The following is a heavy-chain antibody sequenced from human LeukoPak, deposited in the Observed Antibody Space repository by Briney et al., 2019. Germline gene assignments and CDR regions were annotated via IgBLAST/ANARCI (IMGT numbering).Heavy chain of an antibody. V-gene: IGHV3-74*01. Sequence: GGSLRLSCAASGFTFINYWMHWVRQAPGKGLVWVSRINSDGGSSTYADSVKGRFTISRDNAKNSLYLQMNSLRAEDTAVYYCARERKVGTTGYYFDYWGQGTLVTVSS. J-gene: IGHJ4*02. CDR1: GFTFINYW. D-gene: IGHD4-17*01. CDR3: ARERKVGTTGYYFDY. CDR2: INSDGGSS.